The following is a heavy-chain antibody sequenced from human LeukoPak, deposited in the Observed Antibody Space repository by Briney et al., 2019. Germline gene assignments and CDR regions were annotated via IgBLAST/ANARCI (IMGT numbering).Heavy chain of an antibody. CDR2: ISSSSSYI. D-gene: IGHD2-2*01. Sequence: GGSLRLSCAASGFTFSSYSMNWVRQAPGKGLEWVSSISSSSSYIYYADSVKGRFTISRDNAKNSLYLQMNSLRAEDTAVYYCARDGDCSSTSCYRSWYYYYYMDVWGKGTTVTVSS. CDR1: GFTFSSYS. V-gene: IGHV3-21*01. CDR3: ARDGDCSSTSCYRSWYYYYYMDV. J-gene: IGHJ6*03.